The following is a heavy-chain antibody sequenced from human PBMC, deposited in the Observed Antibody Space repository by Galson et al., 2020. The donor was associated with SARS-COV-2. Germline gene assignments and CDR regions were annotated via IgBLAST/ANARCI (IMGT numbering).Heavy chain of an antibody. CDR3: ARDRNCSGGSCSYFDY. CDR2: IYYSGST. Sequence: SETLSLTCTVSGGSISSGGYYWSWIRQHPGKGLEWIGYIYYSGSTYYNPSLKSRVTISVDTSKNQFSLKLSSVTAADTAVYYCARDRNCSGGSCSYFDYWGQGTLVAGSS. CDR1: GGSISSGGYY. D-gene: IGHD2-15*01. V-gene: IGHV4-31*03. J-gene: IGHJ4*02.